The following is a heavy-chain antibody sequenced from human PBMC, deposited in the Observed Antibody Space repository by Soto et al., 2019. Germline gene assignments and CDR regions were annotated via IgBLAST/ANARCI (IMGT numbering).Heavy chain of an antibody. V-gene: IGHV3-30*18. CDR2: ISYDGSNK. Sequence: PGGSLRLSCAASGFTFSSYGMHWVRQAPGKGLEWVAVISYDGSNKYYADSVKGRFTISRDNSKNTLYLQMNSLRAEDTAVYYCAKGGRSITMIVVVTYGMDVWGQGTTVTVSS. D-gene: IGHD3-22*01. CDR1: GFTFSSYG. CDR3: AKGGRSITMIVVVTYGMDV. J-gene: IGHJ6*02.